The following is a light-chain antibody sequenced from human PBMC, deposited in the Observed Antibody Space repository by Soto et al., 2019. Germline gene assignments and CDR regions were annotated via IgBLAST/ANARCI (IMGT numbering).Light chain of an antibody. CDR1: QSISSY. V-gene: IGKV1-39*01. Sequence: DIQMTQSPSSLSASVGDRVTITCRASQSISSYLNWYQQKPGKAPKLLIYAASSLQSGVPSRFSGSGFGTDFTLTISSLQPEDFATYYCQQSYSTAWETFGQGTKVEIK. CDR3: QQSYSTAWET. J-gene: IGKJ1*01. CDR2: AAS.